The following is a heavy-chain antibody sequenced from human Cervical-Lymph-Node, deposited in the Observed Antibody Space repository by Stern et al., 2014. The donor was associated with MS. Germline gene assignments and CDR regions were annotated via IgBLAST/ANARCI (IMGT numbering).Heavy chain of an antibody. J-gene: IGHJ6*02. CDR1: GFSLNTSGEG. CDR3: AHTTVTFDEAYGLDV. V-gene: IGHV2-5*01. Sequence: QITLKESGPTLVKPTQTLTLTCTFSGFSLNTSGEGVGWIRQPQGKALEWLAVIYWNADDRYSPSLNSRLTITKDTSKNQVVLTMANMDPVDTGTYYCAHTTVTFDEAYGLDVWGQGTTVTVSS. CDR2: IYWNADD. D-gene: IGHD4-17*01.